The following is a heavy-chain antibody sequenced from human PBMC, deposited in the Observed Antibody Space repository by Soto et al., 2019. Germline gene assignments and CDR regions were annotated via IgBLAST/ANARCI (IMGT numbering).Heavy chain of an antibody. D-gene: IGHD6-13*01. Sequence: LSLTCDVSGGSMSSGGYSWGWIRQPPGKGLECIGYIYPSGSTYYKPSLKSRVTISVDRSKNQFSLNLRSVTAADMAVYYCFRLPAADRHYFAYWGRRT. V-gene: IGHV4-30-2*01. CDR3: FRLPAADRHYFAY. J-gene: IGHJ4*02. CDR1: GGSMSSGGYS. CDR2: IYPSGST.